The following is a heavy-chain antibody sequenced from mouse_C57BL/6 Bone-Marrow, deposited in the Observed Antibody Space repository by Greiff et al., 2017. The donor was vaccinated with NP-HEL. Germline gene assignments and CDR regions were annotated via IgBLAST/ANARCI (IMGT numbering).Heavy chain of an antibody. J-gene: IGHJ4*01. Sequence: VQLQQSGAELVKPGASVKLSCKASGYTFTEYTIHWVKQRSGQGLEWIGWFYPGSGSIKYNEKFKDKATLTAAKSSCTVYMELSSLTTKDSAVYSWTYHGNGNEDYYAMDYWGQGTSVTVSS. D-gene: IGHD2-1*01. CDR3: TYHGNGNEDYYAMDY. V-gene: IGHV1-62-2*01. CDR2: FYPGSGSI. CDR1: GYTFTEYT.